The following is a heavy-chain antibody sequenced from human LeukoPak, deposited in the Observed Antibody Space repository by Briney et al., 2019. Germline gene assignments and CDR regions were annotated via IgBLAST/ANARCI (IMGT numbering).Heavy chain of an antibody. CDR3: ARDSHGGAPDY. V-gene: IGHV1-69*04. CDR1: GGTFSSYA. Sequence: GASVKVSCKASGGTFSSYAISWVRQAPGQGLEWMGRIIPIFGIANYAQKFQGRVTITADKSTSTAYMELSSLRSEDTAVYYCARDSHGGAPDYWGQGPLVIVSS. CDR2: IIPIFGIA. D-gene: IGHD4-23*01. J-gene: IGHJ4*02.